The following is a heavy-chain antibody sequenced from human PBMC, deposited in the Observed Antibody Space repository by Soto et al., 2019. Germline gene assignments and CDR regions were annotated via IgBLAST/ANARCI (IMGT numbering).Heavy chain of an antibody. D-gene: IGHD3-10*01. V-gene: IGHV4-39*01. CDR1: GGSISSSSYY. CDR3: AILLFGELLSFDY. J-gene: IGHJ4*02. CDR2: IYYSGST. Sequence: SETLSLTCTVSGGSISSSSYYWGWIRQPPGKGLEWSGSIYYSGSTYYNPSLKSRVTISVDTSKNQFSLKLSSVTAADTAVYYCAILLFGELLSFDYWGQGTLVTVSS.